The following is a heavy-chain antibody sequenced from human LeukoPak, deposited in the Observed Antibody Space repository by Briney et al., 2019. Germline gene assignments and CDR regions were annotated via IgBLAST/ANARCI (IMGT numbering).Heavy chain of an antibody. D-gene: IGHD3-3*01. Sequence: GSLRLSCAASGFTFSSYSMNWVRQAPGKGLEWVSSISSSSSYIYYADSVKGRFTISRDNAKNSLYLQMNSLRAEDTAVYYCAREGISYYDFWSGYYTHNWFDPWGQGTLVTVSS. CDR1: GFTFSSYS. J-gene: IGHJ5*02. CDR2: ISSSSSYI. CDR3: AREGISYYDFWSGYYTHNWFDP. V-gene: IGHV3-21*01.